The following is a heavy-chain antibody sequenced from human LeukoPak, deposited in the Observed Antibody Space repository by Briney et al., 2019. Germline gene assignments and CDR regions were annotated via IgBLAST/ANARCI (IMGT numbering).Heavy chain of an antibody. V-gene: IGHV3-53*01. CDR2: IYSGGST. Sequence: SGGSLRLSCAASGVTVSSNYMSWVRQAPGKGLEWVSVIYSGGSTYYADSVKGRFTISRDNSKNTLYLQMNSLRAEDTAVYYCARDQYDILTGYQGYDYWGQGTLVTVSS. CDR3: ARDQYDILTGYQGYDY. J-gene: IGHJ4*02. D-gene: IGHD3-9*01. CDR1: GVTVSSNY.